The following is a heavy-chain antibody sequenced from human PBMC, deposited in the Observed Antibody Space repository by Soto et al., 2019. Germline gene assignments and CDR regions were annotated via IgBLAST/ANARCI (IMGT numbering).Heavy chain of an antibody. V-gene: IGHV4-34*01. CDR2: VNHSGSA. CDR3: VRRYCSRTRCLAGFHP. D-gene: IGHD2-15*01. J-gene: IGHJ5*02. Sequence: PSETLSLTCAVYGGSFSGNYWTWIRQPPGKGLEWIGEVNHSGSAKYHPSLKSRVTISVDTSKNQISLKLTSLTAADTALYYCVRRYCSRTRCLAGFHPWGRGTQLTVSS. CDR1: GGSFSGNY.